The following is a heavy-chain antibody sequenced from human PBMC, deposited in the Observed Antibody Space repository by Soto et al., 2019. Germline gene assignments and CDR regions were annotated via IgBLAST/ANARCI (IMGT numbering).Heavy chain of an antibody. CDR3: ARGEQPLIYKSYGMDV. V-gene: IGHV3-48*03. J-gene: IGHJ6*02. CDR2: ISSTGSII. D-gene: IGHD2-2*02. Sequence: PWGSLRLSCPASGFILSSYEVNWVRQAPGKGLEWVSYISSTGSIIYYADSVKGRFTISRDNAKNSLYLQLNSLRAEDTAVYYCARGEQPLIYKSYGMDVWGQGTTVTVSS. CDR1: GFILSSYE.